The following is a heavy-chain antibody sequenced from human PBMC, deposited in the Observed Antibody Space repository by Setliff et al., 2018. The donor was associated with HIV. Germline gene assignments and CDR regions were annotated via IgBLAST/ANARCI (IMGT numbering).Heavy chain of an antibody. V-gene: IGHV1-24*01. CDR3: ATGPLERPAGAYYMDV. CDR2: FDPADGEA. Sequence: ASVKVSCKVSGNTLTELSMHWVRQTPGKGLEWLGSFDPADGEAVYTEKLQGRVTMTEDTSIDTAYMELSSLKSEDTAVYYCATGPLERPAGAYYMDVWGTGTTGTVSS. D-gene: IGHD1-1*01. J-gene: IGHJ6*03. CDR1: GNTLTELS.